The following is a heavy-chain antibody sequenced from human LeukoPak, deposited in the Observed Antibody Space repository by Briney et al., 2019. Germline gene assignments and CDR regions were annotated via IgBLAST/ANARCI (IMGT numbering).Heavy chain of an antibody. D-gene: IGHD5-12*01. CDR2: IYYSGST. CDR1: GGSISSYY. J-gene: IGHJ4*02. CDR3: ARDPEWLRSKGLDY. Sequence: SETLSLTCTVSGGSISSYYWSWIRQPPGKGLEWIGYIYYSGSTNYNPSLKSRVTISVDKSKNQFSLKLSSVTAADTAVYYCARDPEWLRSKGLDYWGQGTLVTVSS. V-gene: IGHV4-59*12.